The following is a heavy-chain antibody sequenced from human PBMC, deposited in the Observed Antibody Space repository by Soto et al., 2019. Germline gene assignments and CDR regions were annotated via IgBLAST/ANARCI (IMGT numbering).Heavy chain of an antibody. Sequence: SEALSLPCTVSSDSISSYYWSWIRQPPGKRLEWIGYISYSGSTDYNPSLKSRVTISGDTSKNQFSLKVSSVTAADTAVYYCARGTSWQLPFGYWGQGPLVTVSS. V-gene: IGHV4-59*01. D-gene: IGHD6-13*01. CDR3: ARGTSWQLPFGY. J-gene: IGHJ4*02. CDR1: SDSISSYY. CDR2: ISYSGST.